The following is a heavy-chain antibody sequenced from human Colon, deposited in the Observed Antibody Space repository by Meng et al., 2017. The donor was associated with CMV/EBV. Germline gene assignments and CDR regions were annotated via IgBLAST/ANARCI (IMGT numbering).Heavy chain of an antibody. J-gene: IGHJ4*02. CDR1: VFTFSIYT. V-gene: IGHV3-23*01. D-gene: IGHD5-24*01. CDR3: ARAPTRTYYFEY. Sequence: SCAVSVFTFSIYTISWVRQAPEKGLEWVSAINSGGGTTYADSVKGRFTIGRDISKNTVYLHMNSLRAADTAVYYCARAPTRTYYFEYWGQGSLVTVSS. CDR2: INSGGGT.